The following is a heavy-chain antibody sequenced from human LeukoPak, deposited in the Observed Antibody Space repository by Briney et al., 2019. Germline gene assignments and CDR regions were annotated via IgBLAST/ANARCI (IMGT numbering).Heavy chain of an antibody. D-gene: IGHD3-22*01. CDR3: ARTGDSSGYLGGDAFDI. CDR2: ISSSSGTI. J-gene: IGHJ3*02. CDR1: GFTFSSYS. Sequence: PGGSLRLSCAASGFTFSSYSMNWVRQAPGKGLEWVSYISSSSGTIEYADSVKGRFTISRDNAKNSLYLQMNSLRAEDTAVYYCARTGDSSGYLGGDAFDIWGQGTMVTVSS. V-gene: IGHV3-48*01.